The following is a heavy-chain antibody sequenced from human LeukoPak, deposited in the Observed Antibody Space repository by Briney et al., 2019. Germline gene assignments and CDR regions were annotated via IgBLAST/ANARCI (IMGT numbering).Heavy chain of an antibody. CDR3: ARAYYDYVWGSYYDYFDY. V-gene: IGHV4-39*07. Sequence: SETLSLTCTVSGGSISSSTYYWGWIRQPPRKGLEWIGNIYYSGSTYYSPSLKSRVTISVDTSKNQFSLKLSSVTAADTAVYYCARAYYDYVWGSYYDYFDYWGQGTLVTVSS. D-gene: IGHD3-16*01. CDR1: GGSISSSTYY. J-gene: IGHJ4*02. CDR2: IYYSGST.